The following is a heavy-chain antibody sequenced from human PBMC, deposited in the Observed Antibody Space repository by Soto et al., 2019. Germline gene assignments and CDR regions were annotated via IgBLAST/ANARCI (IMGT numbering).Heavy chain of an antibody. CDR2: IDPSDSQT. CDR1: VYSFAGYC. D-gene: IGHD2-21*02. Sequence: PGESLKLSCKGSVYSFAGYCITWVRQTPGKGLEWMGRIDPSDSQTYYSPSFRGHVTISATKSITAEFLQRSSLRCSDTAVYYWARQICDSEPRPNLQYKCDYLGHGTPVTVSS. J-gene: IGHJ4*01. V-gene: IGHV5-10-1*01. CDR3: ARQICDSEPRPNLQYKCDY.